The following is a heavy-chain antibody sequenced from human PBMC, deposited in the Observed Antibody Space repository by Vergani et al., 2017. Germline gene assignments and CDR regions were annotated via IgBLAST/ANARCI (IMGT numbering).Heavy chain of an antibody. Sequence: QVQLQESGPGLVKPPGTLTLTCAVSGDSISSSNDYWGWIRQSPGKGLEWIGSINYSGATYYKASLKSRVTISVATSKNQFSLRLSSVTAADTAVYYCARWSGSYGRWAGSWGQGTLVTVSS. J-gene: IGHJ5*02. V-gene: IGHV4-39*01. CDR3: ARWSGSYGRWAGS. D-gene: IGHD1-26*01. CDR1: GDSISSSNDY. CDR2: INYSGAT.